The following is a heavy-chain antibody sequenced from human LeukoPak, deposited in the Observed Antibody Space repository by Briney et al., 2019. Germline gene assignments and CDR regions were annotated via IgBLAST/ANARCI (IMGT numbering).Heavy chain of an antibody. D-gene: IGHD1-1*01. V-gene: IGHV4-39*07. CDR1: GGSISSSSYY. J-gene: IGHJ6*03. CDR2: IYYSGST. CDR3: ARDRETTVGNYYYYYMDV. Sequence: SETLSLTCTVSGGSISSSSYYWGWIRQPPGKGLEWIGSIYYSGSTYYNPSLKSRVTISVDTSKNQFSLKLSSVTAADTAVYYCARDRETTVGNYYYYYMDVWGKGTTVTVSS.